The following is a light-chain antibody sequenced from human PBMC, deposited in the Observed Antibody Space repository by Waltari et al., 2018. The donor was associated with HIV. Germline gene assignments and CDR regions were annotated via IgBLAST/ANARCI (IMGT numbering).Light chain of an antibody. CDR1: SRDVGGSHY. V-gene: IGLV2-14*03. Sequence: QSALTQPASVSGSPGQSITISCPGTSRDVGGSHYVSWYQQHPGTAPKLMIYHVSNRPSGVSNRFSGSKSGNTASLTISGLQAEDEADYYCSSYTSNITRVFGGGTKLTVL. CDR2: HVS. J-gene: IGLJ3*02. CDR3: SSYTSNITRV.